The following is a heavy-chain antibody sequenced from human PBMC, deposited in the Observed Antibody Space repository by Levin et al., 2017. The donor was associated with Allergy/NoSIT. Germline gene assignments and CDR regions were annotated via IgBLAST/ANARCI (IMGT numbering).Heavy chain of an antibody. Sequence: SETLSLTCTVSGGSINNYYGSWIRQTPGKGLQWIGYIFHNGNANYNPSLTSRVTISVDTSRNQFYLKLNSVNAADTGVYYCARGSGYSYGSRAFDIWGQGTMVTVSS. CDR2: IFHNGNA. CDR3: ARGSGYSYGSRAFDI. CDR1: GGSINNYY. J-gene: IGHJ3*02. D-gene: IGHD5-18*01. V-gene: IGHV4-59*01.